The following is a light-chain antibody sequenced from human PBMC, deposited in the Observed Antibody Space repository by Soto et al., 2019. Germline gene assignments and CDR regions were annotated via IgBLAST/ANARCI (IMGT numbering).Light chain of an antibody. CDR3: QQYDNSRWT. CDR1: QSVISIY. V-gene: IGKV3-20*01. CDR2: GAS. Sequence: EIVLTQSPGTLSLSPGERATLSCRASQSVISIYLAWYQQKPGQAPRLLIYGASTRATGIPDRFSGSGSGTDFTLTISRLEPEDSAVYYCQQYDNSRWTFGHGTKVEIK. J-gene: IGKJ1*01.